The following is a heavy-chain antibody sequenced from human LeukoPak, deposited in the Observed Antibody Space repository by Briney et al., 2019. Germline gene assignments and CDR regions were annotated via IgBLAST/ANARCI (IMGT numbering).Heavy chain of an antibody. CDR1: GGSFSGYY. J-gene: IGHJ3*02. Sequence: SETLSLTCAVYGGSFSGYYWSWIRQPPGKGLEWIGYIYYSGSTNYNPSLKSRVTISVDTSKNQFSLKLSSVTAADTAVYYCARKLGRPFDIWGQGTMVTVSS. V-gene: IGHV4-59*01. CDR3: ARKLGRPFDI. CDR2: IYYSGST.